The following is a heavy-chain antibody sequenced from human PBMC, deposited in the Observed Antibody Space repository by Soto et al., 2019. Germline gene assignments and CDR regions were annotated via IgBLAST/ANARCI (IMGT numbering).Heavy chain of an antibody. CDR1: GFTFSSYA. V-gene: IGHV3-23*01. CDR3: AKRRRAGGHFDY. D-gene: IGHD1-26*01. CDR2: VSIGGST. Sequence: GGSLRLSCAASGFTFSSYAIGWVRQGPGKGLEWVAVVSIGGSTHYADSVRGRFTISRDNSKNTLSLQMNSLTAEDTAVYFCAKRRRAGGHFDYSGQGALVTVSS. J-gene: IGHJ4*02.